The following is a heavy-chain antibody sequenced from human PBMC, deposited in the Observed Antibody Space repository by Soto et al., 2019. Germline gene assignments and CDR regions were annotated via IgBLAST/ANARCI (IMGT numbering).Heavy chain of an antibody. CDR1: GYTFTSYD. J-gene: IGHJ5*02. Sequence: QVQLVQSGAEVKKPGASVKVSCKASGYTFTSYDINWVRQATGQGLEWMGWMNPNSGNTGYAQKFQGRVTMTRNTSISTAYMELSSLRSEDTAVYYCCRRRGYCSGGSCLTGNWFDPWGQGILVTVSS. CDR2: MNPNSGNT. V-gene: IGHV1-8*01. D-gene: IGHD2-15*01. CDR3: CRRRGYCSGGSCLTGNWFDP.